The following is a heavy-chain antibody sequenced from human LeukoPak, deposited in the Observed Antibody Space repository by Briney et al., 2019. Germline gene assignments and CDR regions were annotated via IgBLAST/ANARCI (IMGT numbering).Heavy chain of an antibody. CDR3: ARITAAAGWFDP. V-gene: IGHV4-59*01. CDR2: FYSSGST. J-gene: IGHJ5*02. CDR1: GGSISSYC. Sequence: KPSETLSLTCTVSGGSISSYCWSWIRQPPGKGLELIGYFYSSGSTNYNPSLKSRVTISVDASKNQFSLKLNSVTAADTAVYYCARITAAAGWFDPWGQGTLVTVSS. D-gene: IGHD6-13*01.